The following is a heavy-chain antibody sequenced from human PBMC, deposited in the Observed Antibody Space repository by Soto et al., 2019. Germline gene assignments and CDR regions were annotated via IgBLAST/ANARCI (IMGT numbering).Heavy chain of an antibody. Sequence: WGSLRLSCTASGFTFISYEITFFRQSPWKGLEWISYITSGGTTYYADSAKGRFTISRDNAKNSLYLHLNSLTAEDTAIYYCARVLYATWSSFDYWGQGTLVTVSS. CDR3: ARVLYATWSSFDY. CDR1: GFTFISYE. V-gene: IGHV3-48*03. CDR2: ITSGGTT. J-gene: IGHJ4*02. D-gene: IGHD1-26*01.